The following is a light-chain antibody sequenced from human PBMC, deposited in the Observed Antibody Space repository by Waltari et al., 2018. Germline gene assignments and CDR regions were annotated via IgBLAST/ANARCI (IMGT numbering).Light chain of an antibody. Sequence: QSALTQPASVSGSPGQSITISCLGPSSAIGSYNFVYWYQQRPGEAPKLMIFEGSKRPSGVSFRFSGSKAGNTASLTISGLQAEDEADYYCYSYAGSDTHVFGTGTQVTVL. V-gene: IGLV2-23*01. CDR1: SSAIGSYNF. J-gene: IGLJ1*01. CDR3: YSYAGSDTHV. CDR2: EGS.